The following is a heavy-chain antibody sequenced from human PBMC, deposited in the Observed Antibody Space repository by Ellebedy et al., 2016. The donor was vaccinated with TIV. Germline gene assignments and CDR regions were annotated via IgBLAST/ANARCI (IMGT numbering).Heavy chain of an antibody. Sequence: ASVKVSCXGSGYSFTTYWIGWVRQMPGKGLEWMGIIYPGDSDTRYSPSFQGQVTISADKSISTAYLKWSSLKASDTAMYYCARPYCSSTSCPYWYFDLWGRGTLVTVSS. CDR2: IYPGDSDT. D-gene: IGHD2-2*01. J-gene: IGHJ2*01. CDR1: GYSFTTYW. V-gene: IGHV5-51*01. CDR3: ARPYCSSTSCPYWYFDL.